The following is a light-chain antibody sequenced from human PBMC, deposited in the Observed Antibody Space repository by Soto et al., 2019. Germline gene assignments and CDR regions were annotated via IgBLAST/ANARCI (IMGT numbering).Light chain of an antibody. CDR1: QTISSW. Sequence: DIQMTQSPSTLSGSVGDRVTITCRASQTISSWLAWYQQKPGKAPKLLIYKASTLKSGVPSRFIGSGSGTEFTLTIRSLQPDDFATYYCQHYNSYSEAFCQGTKVELK. CDR2: KAS. V-gene: IGKV1-5*03. J-gene: IGKJ1*01. CDR3: QHYNSYSEA.